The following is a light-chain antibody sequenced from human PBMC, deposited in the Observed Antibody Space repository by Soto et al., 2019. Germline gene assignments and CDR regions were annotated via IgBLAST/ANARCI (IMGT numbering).Light chain of an antibody. CDR3: QQLNSYPVT. V-gene: IGKV1-9*01. Sequence: DIQLTQSLSFLSASVGDRVTITCRASQGISSYLAWYQQKPGKAPKLLIYAASTLQSGVPSRFSGSGSGTEFTLTISSLQPEDFATYDCQQLNSYPVTFGQGTKVQIK. J-gene: IGKJ1*01. CDR2: AAS. CDR1: QGISSY.